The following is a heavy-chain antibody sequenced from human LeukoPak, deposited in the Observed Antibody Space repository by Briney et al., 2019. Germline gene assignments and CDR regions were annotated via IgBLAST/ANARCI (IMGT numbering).Heavy chain of an antibody. D-gene: IGHD3-22*01. Sequence: GSSVKVSCKASGGTFSSYAISWVRQAPGQGLEWMGRIIPIFGIANYAQKFQGRVTITADKSTSTAYMELSSLRSEDTAVYYCARDLPRTYYYDSSGYPYHFDYWGQGTLVTVSS. CDR2: IIPIFGIA. J-gene: IGHJ4*02. CDR1: GGTFSSYA. CDR3: ARDLPRTYYYDSSGYPYHFDY. V-gene: IGHV1-69*04.